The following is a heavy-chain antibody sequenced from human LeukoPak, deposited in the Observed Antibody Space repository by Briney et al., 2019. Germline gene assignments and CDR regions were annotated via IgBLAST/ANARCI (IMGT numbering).Heavy chain of an antibody. Sequence: GGSLRLSCAASGFTFGSYWMHWVRQAPGKGLVWVSRINTGGSTTDYADSVKGRFTISRDNAKNTLYLQMNSLRAEDTAVYYCSRDLRGRDDYWGQGILVIVSS. CDR1: GFTFGSYW. CDR2: INTGGSTT. CDR3: SRDLRGRDDY. D-gene: IGHD5-24*01. J-gene: IGHJ4*02. V-gene: IGHV3-74*01.